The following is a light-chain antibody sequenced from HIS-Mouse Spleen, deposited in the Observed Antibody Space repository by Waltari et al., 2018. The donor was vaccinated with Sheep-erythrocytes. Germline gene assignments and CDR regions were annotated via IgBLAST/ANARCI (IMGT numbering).Light chain of an antibody. CDR3: QQANSFPIT. J-gene: IGKJ5*01. Sequence: DIQMTQSPSSVSASGGDRVTITCRASQGISSGLAWYQQRPGKAPKLLIYAASSLHSGVPSRLSGRGSGTDFTLTISSLQPEDFATNYCQQANSFPITFGQGTRLEIK. CDR1: QGISSG. CDR2: AAS. V-gene: IGKV1-12*01.